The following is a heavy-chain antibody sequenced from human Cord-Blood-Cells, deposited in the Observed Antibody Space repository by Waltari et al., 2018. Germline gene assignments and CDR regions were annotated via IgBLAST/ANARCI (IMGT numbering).Heavy chain of an antibody. J-gene: IGHJ3*02. V-gene: IGHV3-21*01. CDR2: ISSSSSYI. CDR1: GFTFSSYS. D-gene: IGHD7-27*01. Sequence: EVQLVESGGGLVKPGGSLRLSCAASGFTFSSYSMNWVRQAPGKVLEWVSSISSSSSYIYYADSVKGRFTISRDNAKNSLYLQMNSLRAEDTAVYYCASKLTGDSAFDIWGQGTMVTVSS. CDR3: ASKLTGDSAFDI.